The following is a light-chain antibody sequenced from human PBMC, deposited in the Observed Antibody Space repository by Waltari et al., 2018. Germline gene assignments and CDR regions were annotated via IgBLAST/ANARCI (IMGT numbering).Light chain of an antibody. CDR1: QTISSY. CDR2: GAS. Sequence: AIWITQSPSSLSAPTGDRVTITCRASQTISSYLAWYQQKPGKAPKLLIYGASTLESGVPSRFSGSQSGTDFTLTISCLQSEDFAVYYCQQYNTYPLTFGGGTKVEI. CDR3: QQYNTYPLT. V-gene: IGKV1-8*01. J-gene: IGKJ4*01.